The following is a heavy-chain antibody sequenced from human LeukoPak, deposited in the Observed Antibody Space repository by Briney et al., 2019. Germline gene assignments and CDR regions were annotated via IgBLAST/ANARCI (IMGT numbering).Heavy chain of an antibody. J-gene: IGHJ4*02. D-gene: IGHD6-19*01. CDR2: IFSGGST. V-gene: IGHV3-66*04. CDR3: AGLLLTYKTGWYWVDY. Sequence: GGSLRLSCAASGFTVSSNNMTWARQSPGKGLEWVSVIFSGGSTYYADSVKGRFTISRDNSKNTVYLQMNTLKAEDTAVYYCAGLLLTYKTGWYWVDYLLRGTLVSVSS. CDR1: GFTVSSNN.